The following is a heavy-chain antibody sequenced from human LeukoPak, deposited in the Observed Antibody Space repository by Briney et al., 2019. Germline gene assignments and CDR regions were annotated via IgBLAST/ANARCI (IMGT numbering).Heavy chain of an antibody. CDR1: GVSISSYY. J-gene: IGHJ5*02. CDR3: ARHLGYCSSTSCYSRFDP. V-gene: IGHV4-59*08. Sequence: SETLSLTCSVSGVSISSYYWSWIRQPPGKGLEWIGYIYNSETTNYNPSLKSRVTISVDTSKNQFSLKLSSVTAADTAVYYCARHLGYCSSTSCYSRFDPWGQGTLVTVSS. CDR2: IYNSETT. D-gene: IGHD2-2*02.